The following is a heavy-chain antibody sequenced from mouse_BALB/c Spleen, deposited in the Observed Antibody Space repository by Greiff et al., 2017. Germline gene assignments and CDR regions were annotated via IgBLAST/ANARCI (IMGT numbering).Heavy chain of an antibody. CDR3: ARDPTYGNYGYYAMDY. D-gene: IGHD2-1*01. CDR2: ISDGGSYT. CDR1: GFTFSDYY. Sequence: EVKVVESGGGLVKPGGSLKLSCAASGFTFSDYYMYWVRQTPEKRLEWVATISDGGSYTYYPDSVKGRFTISRDNAKNNLYLQMSSLKSEDTAMYYCARDPTYGNYGYYAMDYWGQGTSVTVSS. V-gene: IGHV5-4*02. J-gene: IGHJ4*01.